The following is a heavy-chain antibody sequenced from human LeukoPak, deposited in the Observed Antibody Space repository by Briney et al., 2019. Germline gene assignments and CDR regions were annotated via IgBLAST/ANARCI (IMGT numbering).Heavy chain of an antibody. V-gene: IGHV3-49*03. CDR3: TTRSPARYCSDGACYSSADY. J-gene: IGHJ4*02. Sequence: TGRSLRLSCTASGFTFGDYAMSWFRQAPGKGLECVGIIRSKVYGGTTEYAASVKGRFTILRDDSKSIAYLQMNSLNTEDTAMYYCTTRSPARYCSDGACYSSADYWGQGTLVTVSS. D-gene: IGHD2-15*01. CDR1: GFTFGDYA. CDR2: IRSKVYGGTT.